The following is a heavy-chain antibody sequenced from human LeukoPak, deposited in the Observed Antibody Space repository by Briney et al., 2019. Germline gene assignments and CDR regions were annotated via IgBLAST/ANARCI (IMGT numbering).Heavy chain of an antibody. Sequence: PGGSLRLSCEASGFTFSSSAMHWVRQAPGEGLEWVTTISSDGSNKYYADSVRGRFTISRDNAKNSVYLQMNSLRAEDTALYYCARDVYNMGDYWGQGTLVTVS. V-gene: IGHV3-30*03. CDR3: ARDVYNMGDY. D-gene: IGHD1-1*01. CDR1: GFTFSSSA. CDR2: ISSDGSNK. J-gene: IGHJ4*02.